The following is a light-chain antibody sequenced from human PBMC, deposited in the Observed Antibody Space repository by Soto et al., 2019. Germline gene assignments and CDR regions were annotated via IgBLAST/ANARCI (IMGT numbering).Light chain of an antibody. CDR1: SSNVGGYNY. CDR2: DVT. V-gene: IGLV2-11*01. CDR3: CSYAGTYIHYV. J-gene: IGLJ1*01. Sequence: QSVLTQPRSVSGSPGQSVTISCTGTSSNVGGYNYVSWYQQHPGKAPKLMISDVTNRPSGVPDRFSGSKSGNTASLTISGLQPEDEADYYRCSYAGTYIHYVFGSGTKVTV.